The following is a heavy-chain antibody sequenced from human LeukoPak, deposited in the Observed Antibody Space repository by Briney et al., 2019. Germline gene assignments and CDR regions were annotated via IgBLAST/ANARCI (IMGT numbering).Heavy chain of an antibody. J-gene: IGHJ3*02. CDR2: ISYDGSNK. D-gene: IGHD7-27*01. CDR3: ARDQGLLDWGDAFDI. Sequence: PGRSLRLSCAASGFTFSSYALPWVRQAPGKGLEWVAVISYDGSNKYYADSVKGRFTISRDNSKNTLYLQMNSLRAEDTAVYYCARDQGLLDWGDAFDIWGQGTMVTVSS. CDR1: GFTFSSYA. V-gene: IGHV3-30-3*01.